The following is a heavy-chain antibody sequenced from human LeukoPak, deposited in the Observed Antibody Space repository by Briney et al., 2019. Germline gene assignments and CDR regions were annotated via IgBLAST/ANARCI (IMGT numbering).Heavy chain of an antibody. CDR1: GFTFSSYG. CDR2: ISYDGSNK. D-gene: IGHD3-10*01. CDR3: AKPYYYGSGSYYFDY. J-gene: IGHJ4*02. V-gene: IGHV3-30*18. Sequence: PGGSLRLSCAASGFTFSSYGMHWVRQAPGKGLEWVAVISYDGSNKYYAGSVKGRFTISRDNSKNTLYLQMNSLRAEDTAVYYCAKPYYYGSGSYYFDYWGQGTLVTVSS.